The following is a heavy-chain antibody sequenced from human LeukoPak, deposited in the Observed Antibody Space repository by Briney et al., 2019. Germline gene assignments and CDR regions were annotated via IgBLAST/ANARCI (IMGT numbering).Heavy chain of an antibody. CDR2: IKQDGSEK. CDR3: ARVGYDFWSGYLDAFDI. D-gene: IGHD3-3*01. J-gene: IGHJ3*02. V-gene: IGHV3-7*05. CDR1: GFTFSSYW. Sequence: GGSLRLSCAASGFTFSSYWMSWVRPAPWKGLEWVANIKQDGSEKYYVDSVKGRFTISRDNAKNSLYLQMNSLRAEDTAVYYCARVGYDFWSGYLDAFDIWGQGTMATVSS.